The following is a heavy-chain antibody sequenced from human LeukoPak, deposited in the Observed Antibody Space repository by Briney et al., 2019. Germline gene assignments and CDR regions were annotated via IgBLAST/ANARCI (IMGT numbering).Heavy chain of an antibody. J-gene: IGHJ4*02. CDR3: ARTLGDDFDWFWPFDY. V-gene: IGHV1-18*01. CDR2: ISAYNGNT. Sequence: ASVKVSCKASGYTFTSYGISWVRQAPGQGLEWMGWISAYNGNTNYAQKLQGRVTVTADKSTTTAYMELSSLRSEDTAVYYCARTLGDDFDWFWPFDYWGQGTLVTVSS. CDR1: GYTFTSYG. D-gene: IGHD3-9*01.